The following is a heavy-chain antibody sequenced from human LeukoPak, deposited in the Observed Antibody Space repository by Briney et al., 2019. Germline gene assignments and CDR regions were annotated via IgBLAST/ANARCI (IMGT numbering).Heavy chain of an antibody. J-gene: IGHJ3*02. CDR1: GFTFSDYY. CDR2: ITSSGSSM. D-gene: IGHD6-13*01. V-gene: IGHV3-11*04. CDR3: AKDRVYEVNAFDI. Sequence: PGGSLRLSCAASGFTFSDYYMGWIRQAPGKGLEWVSYITSSGSSMYYADSVKGRFTMSRDNAKKSLYLQMNSLRPEDTAVYHCAKDRVYEVNAFDIWGQGTMVTVSS.